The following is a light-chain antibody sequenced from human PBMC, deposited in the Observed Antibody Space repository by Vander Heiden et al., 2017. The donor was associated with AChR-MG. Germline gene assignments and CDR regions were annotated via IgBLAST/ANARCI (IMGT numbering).Light chain of an antibody. CDR3: SSYTPTSTLV. V-gene: IGLV2-14*03. Sequence: QSALTQPASVSGSPGQSLTISCTGTSSDGGTYNYVSWYQQHPGKAPKLMIYDVSNRPSGVSNRFSGSKSGNTASLTISGLQAEDVADYFCSSYTPTSTLVFGGGTKLTVL. CDR2: DVS. J-gene: IGLJ3*02. CDR1: SSDGGTYNY.